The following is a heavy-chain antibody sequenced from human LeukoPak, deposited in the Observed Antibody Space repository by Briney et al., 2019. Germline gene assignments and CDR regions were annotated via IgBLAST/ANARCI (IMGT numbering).Heavy chain of an antibody. Sequence: PGGSLRLSCAVSGLTFSDYSMTWVRQAPGRGLEWVSVIRVSGGSTFFADSVKGRFTISRDNSKNTLFLQMNSLRAEDTAVYYCARLGAAADLDSFYGMDVWGHGTTVTVSS. CDR1: GLTFSDYS. J-gene: IGHJ6*02. CDR2: IRVSGGST. D-gene: IGHD6-13*01. V-gene: IGHV3-23*01. CDR3: ARLGAAADLDSFYGMDV.